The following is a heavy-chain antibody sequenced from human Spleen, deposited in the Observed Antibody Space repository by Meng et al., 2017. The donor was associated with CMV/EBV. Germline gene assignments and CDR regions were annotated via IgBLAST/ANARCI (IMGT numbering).Heavy chain of an antibody. Sequence: ASVKVSCKASGYTFTSYYMHWVRQAPGQGLEWMGWMNPNSGNTGYAQKFQGRVTMTRNTSISTAYMELSSLRSEDTAVYYCARGRGKYCSSTSCYGRGHGNYYGMDVWGQGTTVTVSS. CDR1: GYTFTSYY. CDR2: MNPNSGNT. CDR3: ARGRGKYCSSTSCYGRGHGNYYGMDV. D-gene: IGHD2-2*01. V-gene: IGHV1-8*02. J-gene: IGHJ6*02.